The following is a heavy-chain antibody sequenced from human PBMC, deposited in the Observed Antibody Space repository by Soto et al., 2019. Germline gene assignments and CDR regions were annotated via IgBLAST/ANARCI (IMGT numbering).Heavy chain of an antibody. CDR3: ARDHIQLERRFDY. V-gene: IGHV3-30-3*01. CDR2: ISYDGSNK. CDR1: GFTFSSYA. J-gene: IGHJ4*02. D-gene: IGHD1-1*01. Sequence: GGSLRLSCAAFGFTFSSYAMHWVRQAPGKGLEWVAVISYDGSNKYYADSVKGRFTISRDNSKNTLYLQMNSLRAEDTAVYYCARDHIQLERRFDYWGQGTLVTVSS.